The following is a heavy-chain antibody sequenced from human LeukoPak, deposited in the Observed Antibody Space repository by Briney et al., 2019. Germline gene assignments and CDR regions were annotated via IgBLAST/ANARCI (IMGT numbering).Heavy chain of an antibody. CDR3: ASLGNISFWGSYRSARY. D-gene: IGHD3-16*02. J-gene: IGHJ4*02. CDR1: GYSFTSYW. Sequence: GESLKISCKGSGYSFTSYWIGWVRQMPGKGLEWMGIIYPGDSDTRYSPSFQGQVTISADKSISTAYLQWSSLKASDTAMYYCASLGNISFWGSYRSARYWGQGTLVTVSS. V-gene: IGHV5-51*01. CDR2: IYPGDSDT.